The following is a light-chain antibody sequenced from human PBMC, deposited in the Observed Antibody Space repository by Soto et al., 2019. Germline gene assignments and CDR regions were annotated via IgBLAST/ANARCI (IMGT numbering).Light chain of an antibody. CDR1: SSDVGGYNY. CDR3: SSYAGSSARVV. J-gene: IGLJ2*01. V-gene: IGLV2-14*01. CDR2: EGT. Sequence: QSVLTQPVSVSGSPGQSITISCTGTSSDVGGYNYVSWYQQQSGKAPKLMIHEGTKRPSEISDRFSGSESDTTASLIISGLQPEDEADYYCSSYAGSSARVVFGGGTKLTVL.